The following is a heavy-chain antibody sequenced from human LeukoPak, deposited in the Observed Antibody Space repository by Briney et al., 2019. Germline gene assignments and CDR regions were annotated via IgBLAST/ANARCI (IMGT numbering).Heavy chain of an antibody. V-gene: IGHV3-30*03. D-gene: IGHD6-19*01. CDR3: ARDGYSSFDY. J-gene: IGHJ4*02. CDR1: GFTFNNYY. CDR2: ISYDGSNK. Sequence: GGSLRLSCAASGFTFNNYYLNWVRQAPGKGLEWVAVISYDGSNKYYADSVEGRFTISRDNSKNTLYLQMNSLRAEDTAVYYCARDGYSSFDYWGQGTLVTVSS.